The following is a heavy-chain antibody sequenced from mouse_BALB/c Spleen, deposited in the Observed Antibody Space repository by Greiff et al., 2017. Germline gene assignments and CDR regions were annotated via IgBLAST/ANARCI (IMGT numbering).Heavy chain of an antibody. CDR3: ASGITTVVATEWYCDV. CDR2: ISSGGST. J-gene: IGHJ1*01. V-gene: IGHV5-6-5*01. CDR1: GFTFSSYA. Sequence: EVMLVESGGGLVKPGGSLKLSCAASGFTFSSYAMSWVRQTPEKRLEWVASISSGGSTYYPDSVKGRFTISRDNARNILYMQMSSLRSEDTAMYNCASGITTVVATEWYCDVWGAGTTVTVSS. D-gene: IGHD1-1*01.